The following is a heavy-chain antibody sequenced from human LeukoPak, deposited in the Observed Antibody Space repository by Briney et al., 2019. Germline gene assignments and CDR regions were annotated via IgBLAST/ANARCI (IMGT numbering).Heavy chain of an antibody. CDR1: GFTFSSYA. CDR3: ARVRGYYDSSGYVDY. Sequence: PGGSLRLSCAASGFTFSSYAMSWVRQAPGKGLEWVAVIWYDGSNKYYADSVKGRFTISRDNSKNTLYLQMNSLRAEDTAVYYCARVRGYYDSSGYVDYWGQGTLVTVSS. CDR2: IWYDGSNK. V-gene: IGHV3-33*08. D-gene: IGHD3-22*01. J-gene: IGHJ4*02.